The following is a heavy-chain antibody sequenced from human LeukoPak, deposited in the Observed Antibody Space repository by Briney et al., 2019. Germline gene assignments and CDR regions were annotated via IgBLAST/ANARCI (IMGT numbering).Heavy chain of an antibody. CDR2: ISSSSSTI. D-gene: IGHD1-26*01. V-gene: IGHV3-48*04. CDR3: AKGISGSYWPFDY. J-gene: IGHJ4*02. Sequence: GGSLRLSCAASGFTFSSYSMNWVRQAPGKGLEWVSYISSSSSTIYYADSVKGRFTISRDNTKNSLYLQMNSLRAEDTAVYYCAKGISGSYWPFDYWGQGTLVTVSS. CDR1: GFTFSSYS.